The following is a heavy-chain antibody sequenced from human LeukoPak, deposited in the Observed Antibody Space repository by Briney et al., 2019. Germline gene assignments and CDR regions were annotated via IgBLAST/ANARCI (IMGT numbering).Heavy chain of an antibody. D-gene: IGHD3-10*01. CDR2: IGTGGDT. CDR1: GFTFSTSD. CDR3: AREVYHGSGRRFDY. Sequence: PGGSLRLSCAASGFTFSTSDMHWVRHVTGKGLEWVSAIGTGGDTYYPGSVKGRFTISRDNAENSLYLQMSSLRAEDTAVYYCAREVYHGSGRRFDYWGQGTLVTVTS. V-gene: IGHV3-13*01. J-gene: IGHJ4*02.